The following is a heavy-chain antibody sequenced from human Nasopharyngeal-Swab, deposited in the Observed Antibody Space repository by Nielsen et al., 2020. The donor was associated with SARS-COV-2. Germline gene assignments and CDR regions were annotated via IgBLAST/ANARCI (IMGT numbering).Heavy chain of an antibody. V-gene: IGHV1-2*02. J-gene: IGHJ6*02. D-gene: IGHD5-18*01. Sequence: ASVKVSCKASGYTFTGYYMHWVRQAPGQGLEWMGWINPNSGGTNYAQKFQGRVTMTRDTSISTAYMELSRLRSDDTAVYYCARKEATAMEELYYYGMGVWGQGTTVTVSS. CDR3: ARKEATAMEELYYYGMGV. CDR2: INPNSGGT. CDR1: GYTFTGYY.